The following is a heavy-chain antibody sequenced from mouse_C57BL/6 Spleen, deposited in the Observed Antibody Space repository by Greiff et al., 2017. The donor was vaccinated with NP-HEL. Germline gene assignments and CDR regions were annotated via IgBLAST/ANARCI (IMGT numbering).Heavy chain of an antibody. CDR3: VRPLNWDGGAY. V-gene: IGHV10-1*01. CDR1: GFSFNTYA. J-gene: IGHJ3*01. D-gene: IGHD4-1*02. Sequence: EVQLQESGGGLVQPKGSLKLSCAASGFSFNTYAMNWVRQAPGKGLEWVARIRSKSNNYATYYADSVKDRFTISRDDSESMLYLQMNNLKTEDTAMYYCVRPLNWDGGAYWGQGTLVTVSA. CDR2: IRSKSNNYAT.